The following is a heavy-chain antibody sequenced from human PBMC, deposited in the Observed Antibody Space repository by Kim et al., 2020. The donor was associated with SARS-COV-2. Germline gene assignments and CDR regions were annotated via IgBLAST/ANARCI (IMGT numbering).Heavy chain of an antibody. Sequence: EKGPVTISRDNSKSTLYLQMNSLRPEDTAVYYCAKAPIVDVPTGKTWFDPWGQGTLVIVSS. D-gene: IGHD2-2*01. J-gene: IGHJ5*02. CDR3: AKAPIVDVPTGKTWFDP. V-gene: IGHV3-30*02.